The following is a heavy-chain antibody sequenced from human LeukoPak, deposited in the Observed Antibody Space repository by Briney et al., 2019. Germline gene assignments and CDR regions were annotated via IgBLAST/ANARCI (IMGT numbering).Heavy chain of an antibody. CDR3: ARGLRPIFGVVQNDAFDI. CDR2: MSANSGNT. V-gene: IGHV1-8*01. Sequence: ASVKVSCKASGYTFTSCDINWVRQATGQGLEWMGGMSANSGNTGYAQKFQGRVTMTRNTAISTAYMELSSLRSEDTAVYYCARGLRPIFGVVQNDAFDIWGQGTMVTVSS. CDR1: GYTFTSCD. D-gene: IGHD3-3*01. J-gene: IGHJ3*02.